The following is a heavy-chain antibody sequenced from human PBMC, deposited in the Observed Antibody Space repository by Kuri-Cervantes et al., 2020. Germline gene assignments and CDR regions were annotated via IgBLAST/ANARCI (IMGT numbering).Heavy chain of an antibody. D-gene: IGHD3-16*01. Sequence: LRLSCAISGDSVSSDSAAWNWIRQSPSRGLEWLGRTYFRSKWYNDYAVSVKSRITINPDTSKNQFSLKLRSVTAADTAVYYCARGSRGRGYYYMDVWGKGTTVTVSS. V-gene: IGHV6-1*01. CDR2: TYFRSKWYN. CDR3: ARGSRGRGYYYMDV. CDR1: GDSVSSDSAA. J-gene: IGHJ6*03.